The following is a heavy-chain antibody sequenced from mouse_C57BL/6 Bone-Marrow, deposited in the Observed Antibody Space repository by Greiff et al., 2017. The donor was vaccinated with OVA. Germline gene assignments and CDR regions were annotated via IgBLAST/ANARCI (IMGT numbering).Heavy chain of an antibody. CDR3: ARLAVAITTVEGWYFDV. J-gene: IGHJ1*03. D-gene: IGHD1-1*01. CDR1: GYAFTNYL. V-gene: IGHV1-54*01. CDR2: INPGSGGT. Sequence: QVQLQQSGAELVRPGTSVKVSCKASGYAFTNYLIEWVKQRPGQGLEWIGVINPGSGGTNYNEKFKGKATLTADKSSSTAYMQLSSLTSEDSAVYFCARLAVAITTVEGWYFDVWGTGTTVTVSS.